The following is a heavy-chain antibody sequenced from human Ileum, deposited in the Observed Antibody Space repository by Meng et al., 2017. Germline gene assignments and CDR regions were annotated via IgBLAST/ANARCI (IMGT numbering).Heavy chain of an antibody. Sequence: QEQLGRSAAESNKAGSPVKVSCKVSVGTFLTNTFNWVQLPPEQGLERLVQIIPMFDKANYAQKFQGRVTLTADKSTRTALMELISLRSEDTAVYYCARQYCSSSSCYLIDDWGHGTLVTVSS. CDR3: ARQYCSSSSCYLIDD. J-gene: IGHJ4*01. D-gene: IGHD2-2*01. CDR2: IIPMFDKA. V-gene: IGHV1-69*06. CDR1: VGTFLTNT.